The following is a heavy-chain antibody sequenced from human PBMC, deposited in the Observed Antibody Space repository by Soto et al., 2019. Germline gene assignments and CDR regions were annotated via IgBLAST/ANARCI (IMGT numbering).Heavy chain of an antibody. V-gene: IGHV4-59*01. CDR2: IYYSGST. CDR1: GGSISSYY. CDR3: ARQVVPAATNWFDP. D-gene: IGHD2-2*01. Sequence: SETLSLTCTVSGGSISSYYWSWIRQPPGKGLEWIGYIYYSGSTNYNPSLKSRVTISVDTSKNQFSLKLSSVTAADTAVYYCARQVVPAATNWFDPWGQGTLVTVSS. J-gene: IGHJ5*02.